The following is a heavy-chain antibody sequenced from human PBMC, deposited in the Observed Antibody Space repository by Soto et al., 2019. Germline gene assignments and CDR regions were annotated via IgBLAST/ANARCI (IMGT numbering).Heavy chain of an antibody. J-gene: IGHJ4*02. D-gene: IGHD2-15*01. CDR1: GFSLGDYG. CDR2: ISASGHSA. V-gene: IGHV3-23*01. CDR3: ARSALLWWALDS. Sequence: LRLSCTASGFSLGDYGMNWVRQTPGKGLEWVSTISASGHSAYSADSVKGRLIISRDNSKNTLYLQMNSLRAEDTAVYYCARSALLWWALDSWGQGTLVTVSS.